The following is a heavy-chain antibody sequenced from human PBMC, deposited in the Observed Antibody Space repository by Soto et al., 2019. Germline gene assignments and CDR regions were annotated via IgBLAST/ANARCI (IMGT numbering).Heavy chain of an antibody. CDR2: IYYSGST. J-gene: IGHJ6*02. Sequence: SETLSLTCTVSGGSISSGGYYWSWIRQHPGKGLEWIGYIYYSGSTYYNPSLKSRVTISVDTSKNQFSLKLSSVTAADTAVYYRARDGCSSRWFFGMDVWGQGTMVTVSS. V-gene: IGHV4-31*03. CDR1: GGSISSGGYY. D-gene: IGHD6-13*01. CDR3: ARDGCSSRWFFGMDV.